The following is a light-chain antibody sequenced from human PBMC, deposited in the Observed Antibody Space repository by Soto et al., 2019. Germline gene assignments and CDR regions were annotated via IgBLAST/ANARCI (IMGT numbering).Light chain of an antibody. V-gene: IGLV1-51*01. Sequence: QSVLTQPPSVSAAPGQKVTISCSGSRSNIGNNYVSWYQQLPGTAPKLLIYDNNKRPSGIPDRFSGSKSGTSATLGITGLQTGDEADYYCGTWDSSLSAGPVVFGGGTKLTVL. CDR3: GTWDSSLSAGPVV. CDR1: RSNIGNNY. CDR2: DNN. J-gene: IGLJ2*01.